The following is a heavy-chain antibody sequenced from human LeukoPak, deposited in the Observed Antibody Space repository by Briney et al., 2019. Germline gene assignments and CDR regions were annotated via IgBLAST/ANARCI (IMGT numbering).Heavy chain of an antibody. CDR3: TRNPWFGELPFYDY. CDR2: IRSKAYGGTT. D-gene: IGHD3-10*01. Sequence: PGGSLRLSCTASGFTFGDYAMSWFRQAPGKGLEWVGFIRSKAYGGTTEYAASVKGRFTISRDDSKSIAYLQMNSLKTEDTAVYYCTRNPWFGELPFYDYWGQGTLVTVSS. V-gene: IGHV3-49*03. CDR1: GFTFGDYA. J-gene: IGHJ4*02.